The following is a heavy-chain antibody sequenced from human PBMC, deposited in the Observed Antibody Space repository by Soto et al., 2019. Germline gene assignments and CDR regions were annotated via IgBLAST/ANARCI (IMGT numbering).Heavy chain of an antibody. CDR1: GFNFGTFW. D-gene: IGHD2-21*01. J-gene: IGHJ6*02. V-gene: IGHV3-7*01. Sequence: KLVESGGGLVQPGGSLRLSCAASGFNFGTFWMSWVRQAPGKGLEWVASIKEDGSEAYYVDSVKGRFTISRDNAKNSLYLQLNILGVQDTAIYYCAREWQSSFCSPTTCYFYGMDVWGQGTTVTVCS. CDR3: AREWQSSFCSPTTCYFYGMDV. CDR2: IKEDGSEA.